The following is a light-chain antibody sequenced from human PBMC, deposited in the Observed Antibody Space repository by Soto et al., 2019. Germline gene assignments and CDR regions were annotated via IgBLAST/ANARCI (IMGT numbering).Light chain of an antibody. V-gene: IGKV3-20*01. CDR3: QQYGSSRT. CDR2: GAS. CDR1: QSVSSSY. Sequence: EIVVTQSPGTLSLSPGERATLSCRASQSVSSSYLAWYQQKPGQAPRLPIYGASSRATGIPDSFSGSGSGTDFTLTISSLEPEDFAVYYCQQYGSSRTFGQGTKVEIK. J-gene: IGKJ1*01.